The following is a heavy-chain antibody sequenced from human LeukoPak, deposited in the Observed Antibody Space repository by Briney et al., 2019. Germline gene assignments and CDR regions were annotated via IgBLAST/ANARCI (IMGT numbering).Heavy chain of an antibody. J-gene: IGHJ4*02. CDR3: ARDGSRDGRWTPHDS. V-gene: IGHV1-18*04. D-gene: IGHD2-15*01. Sequence: HGESLKISCQGFGYSFTSYWIGWVRQMPGKGMEWMGWISAYNGNTNYAQKLQGRVTMTTDTSTSTAYMELRSLRSDDTAVYYCARDGSRDGRWTPHDSWGQGTLVTVSS. CDR1: GYSFTSYW. CDR2: ISAYNGNT.